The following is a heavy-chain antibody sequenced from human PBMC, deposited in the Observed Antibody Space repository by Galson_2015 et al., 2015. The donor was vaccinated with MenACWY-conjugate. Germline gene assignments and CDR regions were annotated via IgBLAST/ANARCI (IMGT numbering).Heavy chain of an antibody. CDR1: GYNFITYW. V-gene: IGHV5-51*01. CDR2: ISPIDSKT. Sequence: QSGAEVKKPGESLKISCTASGYNFITYWIGWVRQVPGKGLEWVGLISPIDSKTRYSPAFEGRVTISADNSITTAYLQWNSLQASDTALYYCARSPGDYWGQGTRVTVSS. J-gene: IGHJ4*02. CDR3: ARSPGDY.